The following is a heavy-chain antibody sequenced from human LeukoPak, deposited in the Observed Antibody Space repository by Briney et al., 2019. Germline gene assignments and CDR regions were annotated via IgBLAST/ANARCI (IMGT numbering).Heavy chain of an antibody. Sequence: PSETLSLTCTVAGGSISSGGYYWSWIRQSPGKGLEWIGEINHSGSTNYNPSLKSRVTISVDTSKNQFSLKLTSVTAADTAVYYCARPLGQGNEYGMDVWGQGTTVTVSS. D-gene: IGHD1-1*01. V-gene: IGHV4-39*07. CDR1: GGSISSGGYY. CDR3: ARPLGQGNEYGMDV. J-gene: IGHJ6*02. CDR2: INHSGST.